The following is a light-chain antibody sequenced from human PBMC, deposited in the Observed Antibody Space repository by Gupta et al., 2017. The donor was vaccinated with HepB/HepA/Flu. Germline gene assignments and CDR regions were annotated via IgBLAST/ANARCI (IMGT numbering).Light chain of an antibody. Sequence: QSALTQPASVSGSPGQSITISCTGTSSDVGSYNLVSWYQHYPGKPPKLMIYEVNKWPSGVANRFSGSKSGNTASLTIAGLQAEDEADYYCCSYAGSTTVYVFGTGTKVTVL. CDR3: CSYAGSTTVYV. V-gene: IGLV2-23*02. CDR1: SSDVGSYNL. J-gene: IGLJ1*01. CDR2: EVN.